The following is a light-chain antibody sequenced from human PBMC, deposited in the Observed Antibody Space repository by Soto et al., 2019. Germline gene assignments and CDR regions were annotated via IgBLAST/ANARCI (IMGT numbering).Light chain of an antibody. V-gene: IGKV3-11*01. Sequence: EIVLTQSPATLSLSPGERATLSCRASQSVSSYLAWYQQKPGQAPRLLIYDASNRATGIPARFSGSGSGTDITPTINSPEPEDFAVYYCQHRSNWPWTFGQGTKVEIK. CDR3: QHRSNWPWT. CDR1: QSVSSY. CDR2: DAS. J-gene: IGKJ1*01.